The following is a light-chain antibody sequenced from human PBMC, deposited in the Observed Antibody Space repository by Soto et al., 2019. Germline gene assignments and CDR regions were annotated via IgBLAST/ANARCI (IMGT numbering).Light chain of an antibody. CDR2: KAS. V-gene: IGKV1-5*03. Sequence: QLTQSPSSLSASVGDRVTITCRASQDINNYLAWYQQKPGKAPKLLIYKASTLKSGVPSRFSGSGSGTEFTLTISSLQPDDFATYYCQHYNSYSEACGQGTKGDI. CDR3: QHYNSYSEA. J-gene: IGKJ1*01. CDR1: QDINNY.